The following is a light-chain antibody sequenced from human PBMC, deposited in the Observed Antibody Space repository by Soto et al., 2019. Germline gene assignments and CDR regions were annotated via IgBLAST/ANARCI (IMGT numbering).Light chain of an antibody. CDR2: AAS. V-gene: IGKV1-39*01. J-gene: IGKJ4*01. Sequence: DIRMTQSPSSLSASVGDRVTITCRASQSISSYLNWYQQKPGKAPKLLIYAASSLQSGVPSRFSGSGSGTDFTLTISSLQPEDFATYYCQQSYSTPDTFGGGTKVDIK. CDR3: QQSYSTPDT. CDR1: QSISSY.